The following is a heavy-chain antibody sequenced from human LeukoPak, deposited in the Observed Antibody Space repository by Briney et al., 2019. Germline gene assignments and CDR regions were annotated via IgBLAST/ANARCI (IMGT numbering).Heavy chain of an antibody. Sequence: PSETLSLTCTVSGESINNNYWSWIRQPAGKGLEWIGRIFSSGSTLYNASLKSRVTMSVDTSKSQFSLKLNSVTAADSAVYYRARVGYGGYGALDYWGQGTLVTVSS. CDR1: GESINNNY. D-gene: IGHD4-23*01. J-gene: IGHJ4*02. CDR3: ARVGYGGYGALDY. CDR2: IFSSGST. V-gene: IGHV4-4*07.